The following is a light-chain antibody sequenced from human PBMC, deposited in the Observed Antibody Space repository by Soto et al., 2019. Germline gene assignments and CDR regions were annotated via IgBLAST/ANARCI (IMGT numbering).Light chain of an antibody. V-gene: IGKV3-20*01. Sequence: EIVLTQSPGTLSLSPGERATLSCRASQSVSSSYLAWYQQKPGQAPRLLIYGASSRATGIPDRFSGSGSGTDFTLTISRLEPDDVATYYCQQYNAYSPWTFGQGTKVEIK. CDR3: QQYNAYSPWT. CDR1: QSVSSSY. J-gene: IGKJ1*01. CDR2: GAS.